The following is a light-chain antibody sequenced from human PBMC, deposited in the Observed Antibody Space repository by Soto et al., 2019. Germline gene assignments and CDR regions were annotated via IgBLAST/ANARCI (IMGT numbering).Light chain of an antibody. CDR3: QQYNSWLWT. J-gene: IGKJ1*01. V-gene: IGKV3-15*01. CDR1: QSVRSS. Sequence: EMVMTQSPATLSVSPGERATLSCRASQSVRSSLAWYQQKPGQAPRLLIYGASTRATGIPAGFSGSGSGTEFTLIISSLQSEDSAVYYCQQYNSWLWTFGQGTKVDIK. CDR2: GAS.